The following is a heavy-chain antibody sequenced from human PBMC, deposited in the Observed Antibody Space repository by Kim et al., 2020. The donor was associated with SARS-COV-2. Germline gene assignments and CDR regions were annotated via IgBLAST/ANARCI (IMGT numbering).Heavy chain of an antibody. CDR2: VSDTGST. D-gene: IGHD3-10*01. CDR1: GGSIMNYF. CDR3: ARAGGSGSTYYYNGLDV. V-gene: IGHV4-59*01. Sequence: SETLSLTCTVSGGSIMNYFWNWIRQSPGKGLEWIGYVSDTGSTNYNPSLYGRLRMTVDKSTNQFSLNLSSVTAADTAAYFCARAGGSGSTYYYNGLDVWGGGTSVTVSA. J-gene: IGHJ6*04.